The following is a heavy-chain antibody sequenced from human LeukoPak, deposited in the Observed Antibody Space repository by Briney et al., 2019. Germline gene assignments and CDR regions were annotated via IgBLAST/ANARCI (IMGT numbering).Heavy chain of an antibody. D-gene: IGHD5-18*01. CDR3: AKDRAWLQFWS. Sequence: GGSLRLSCAASGFTFDDYGMSWVRQAPGKGLEWVSGISPSGDITYYADSVKGRFTISRDNSKNTVYLQVNSLRAEDTAVFYCAKDRAWLQFWSWGQGTLVTVSS. CDR2: ISPSGDIT. V-gene: IGHV3-23*01. J-gene: IGHJ4*02. CDR1: GFTFDDYG.